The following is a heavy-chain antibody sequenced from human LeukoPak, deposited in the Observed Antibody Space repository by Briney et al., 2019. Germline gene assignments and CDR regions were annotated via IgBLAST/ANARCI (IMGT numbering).Heavy chain of an antibody. V-gene: IGHV1-18*01. Sequence: GASVKVSCKASGYTFTSYGISWVRQAPGQGLEWMGWISAYNGNTNYAQKLQGRVTMTTDTSTSTAYMEQRSLRSDDTAVYYCARAPFDYGGNPYFDYWGQGTLVTVSS. J-gene: IGHJ4*02. CDR2: ISAYNGNT. CDR1: GYTFTSYG. CDR3: ARAPFDYGGNPYFDY. D-gene: IGHD4-23*01.